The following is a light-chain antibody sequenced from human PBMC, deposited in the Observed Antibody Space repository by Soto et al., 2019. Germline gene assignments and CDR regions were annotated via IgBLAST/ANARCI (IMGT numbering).Light chain of an antibody. V-gene: IGKV1-5*01. Sequence: DIQMTQSPSTLSASVGDRVPITCRASQSISSWLAWYQQKPGKAPKLLIYDASSLESGVPSRFSGSGSGTEFTPTISSLQPDDFASYYCQQYNSYPWTFGQGTKVEIK. J-gene: IGKJ1*01. CDR1: QSISSW. CDR3: QQYNSYPWT. CDR2: DAS.